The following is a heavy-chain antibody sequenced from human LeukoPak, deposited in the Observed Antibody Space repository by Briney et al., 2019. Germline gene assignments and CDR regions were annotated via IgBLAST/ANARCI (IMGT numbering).Heavy chain of an antibody. Sequence: GGSLRLSCAASGFTFRNYDMHWVRQFPGRGLEWVSAIGIADDTHYPDSVKGRFTISRENAKNSLYRQMNSLRDGDTAVYYCVRGGIQVSGIDAFDIWGQGTMVTVSS. D-gene: IGHD5/OR15-5a*01. CDR3: VRGGIQVSGIDAFDI. CDR1: GFTFRNYD. CDR2: IGIADDT. J-gene: IGHJ3*02. V-gene: IGHV3-13*01.